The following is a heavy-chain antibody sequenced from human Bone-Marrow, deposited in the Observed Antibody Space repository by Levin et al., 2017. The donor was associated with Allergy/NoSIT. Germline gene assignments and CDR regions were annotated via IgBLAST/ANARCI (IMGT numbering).Heavy chain of an antibody. D-gene: IGHD4-17*01. CDR2: IYYSGST. V-gene: IGHV4-59*01. J-gene: IGHJ5*02. Sequence: PSETLSLTCTVSGGSISSYYWSWIRQPPGKGLEWIGYIYYSGSTNYNPSLKSRVTISVDTSKNQFSLKLSSVTAADTAVYYCARPTGDNWFDPWGQGTLVTVSS. CDR1: GGSISSYY. CDR3: ARPTGDNWFDP.